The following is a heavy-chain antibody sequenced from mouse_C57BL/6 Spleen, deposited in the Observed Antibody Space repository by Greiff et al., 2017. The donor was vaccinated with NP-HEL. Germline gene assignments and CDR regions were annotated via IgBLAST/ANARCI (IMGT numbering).Heavy chain of an antibody. D-gene: IGHD1-1*01. CDR2: IYPGDGDT. Sequence: VMLVESGPELVKPGASVKISCKASGYAFSSSWMNWVKQRPGKGLEWIGRIYPGDGDTNYNGKFKGKATLTADKSSSTAYMQLSSLTSEDSAVYFCVTHYYGSSLFAYWGQGTLVTVSA. CDR3: VTHYYGSSLFAY. V-gene: IGHV1-82*01. J-gene: IGHJ3*01. CDR1: GYAFSSSW.